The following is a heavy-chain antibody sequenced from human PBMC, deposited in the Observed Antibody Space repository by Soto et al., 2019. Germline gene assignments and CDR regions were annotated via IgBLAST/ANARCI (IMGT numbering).Heavy chain of an antibody. J-gene: IGHJ4*02. CDR3: ARHVAVPRTRGFDY. Sequence: QVQLQESGPGLVKPSGTLSLTCAVAGGSISDNWWSWVRQAPGKGLEWIGEIYHSGTTSYNPSLKGRVIILVDKSASQISLTLSSVTAAETAIYYCARHVAVPRTRGFDYWGQGALVAVSS. D-gene: IGHD2-15*01. V-gene: IGHV4-4*02. CDR2: IYHSGTT. CDR1: GGSISDNW.